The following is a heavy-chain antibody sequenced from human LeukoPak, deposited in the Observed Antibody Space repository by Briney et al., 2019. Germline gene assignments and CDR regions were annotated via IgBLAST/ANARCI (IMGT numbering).Heavy chain of an antibody. V-gene: IGHV4-4*07. J-gene: IGHJ6*03. CDR3: ARAVGGVVPAAMGRRNYYYYMDV. Sequence: SETLSLTCIVSGVSISSYSWSWIRQPAGKGLEYIGRIYTSGSTNYNPSLKSRVTMSVDTSKNQLSLKLSSVTAADTAVYYCARAVGGVVPAAMGRRNYYYYMDVWGKGTTVTVSS. CDR2: IYTSGST. CDR1: GVSISSYS. D-gene: IGHD2-2*01.